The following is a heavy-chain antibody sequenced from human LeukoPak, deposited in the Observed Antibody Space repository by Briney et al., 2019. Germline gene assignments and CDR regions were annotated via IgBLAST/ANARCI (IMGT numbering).Heavy chain of an antibody. CDR1: GYTFSDNH. Sequence: ASVKVSCKASGYTFSDNHLYWIRQAPGQGLELMGYISPNSGDTNYAQKFQGRITMTGDTSISTGYMELSSLRSDDTAVYYCARELGRNAFDIWGQGTMVTVSS. V-gene: IGHV1-2*02. CDR2: ISPNSGDT. CDR3: ARELGRNAFDI. J-gene: IGHJ3*02. D-gene: IGHD7-27*01.